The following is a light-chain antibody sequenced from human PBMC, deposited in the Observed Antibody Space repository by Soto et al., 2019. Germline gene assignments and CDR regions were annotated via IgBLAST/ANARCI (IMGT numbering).Light chain of an antibody. CDR3: RLYYGRQLGV. Sequence: QTVVTQEPSLTVSPGGTVTLTCATSTGAVTSGYYPNWFQQKPGQAPRALIYSTNNTYSWTPARFSGSLIVGKAALTLSGVQPEDEADYYCRLYYGRQLGVFGGGTQLTVL. CDR1: TGAVTSGYY. CDR2: STN. J-gene: IGLJ2*01. V-gene: IGLV7-43*01.